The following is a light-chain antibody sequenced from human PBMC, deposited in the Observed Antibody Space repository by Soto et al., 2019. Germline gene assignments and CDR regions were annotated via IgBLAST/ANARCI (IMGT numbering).Light chain of an antibody. CDR2: DAS. J-gene: IGKJ3*01. Sequence: EILVTQSSASLAWSPGGRATRSCRSRQDVSSYLHWYQPKPGQAPKLLIYDASNRATGIPARFSGSGYGTDFTLTISSLEPEDFAVYYCQQRSNWPRFTFGPGTKVDI. V-gene: IGKV3-11*01. CDR1: QDVSSY. CDR3: QQRSNWPRFT.